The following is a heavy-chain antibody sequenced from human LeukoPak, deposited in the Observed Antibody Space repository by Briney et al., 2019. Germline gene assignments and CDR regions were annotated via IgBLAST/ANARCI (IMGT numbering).Heavy chain of an antibody. D-gene: IGHD3-22*01. Sequence: ASVKVSCKASGGTFSNYAISWVRQAPGQGLEWMGGINPIFGTANYAQKFRGRVTITADKSTRTAYMELSRLRSDDTAVYYCACLNYYDSSGYSGYWGQGTLVTVSS. CDR3: ACLNYYDSSGYSGY. CDR2: INPIFGTA. V-gene: IGHV1-69*06. J-gene: IGHJ4*02. CDR1: GGTFSNYA.